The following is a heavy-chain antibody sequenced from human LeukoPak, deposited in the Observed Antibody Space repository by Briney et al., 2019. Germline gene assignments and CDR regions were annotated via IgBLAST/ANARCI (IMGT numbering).Heavy chain of an antibody. CDR1: GFTFSSYW. CDR2: INSDGSST. J-gene: IGHJ4*02. V-gene: IGHV3-74*01. Sequence: GGSLRLSCAASGFTFSSYWMHGVRQAPGEGLVWVSRINSDGSSTSYADSVKGRFTISRDNAKNTLYLQMNSLRAEDTAVYYCARLPGSSGYYYFNYWGQGTLVTVSS. CDR3: ARLPGSSGYYYFNY. D-gene: IGHD3-22*01.